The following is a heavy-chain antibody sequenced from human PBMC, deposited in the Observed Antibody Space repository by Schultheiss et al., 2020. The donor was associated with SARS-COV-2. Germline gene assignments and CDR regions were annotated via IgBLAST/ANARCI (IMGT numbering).Heavy chain of an antibody. CDR1: GGSISSGDYY. CDR2: IYYSGST. J-gene: IGHJ6*02. Sequence: SQTLSLTCTVSGGSISSGDYYWSWIRQPPGKGLEWIGYIYYSGSTYYNPSLKSRVTISVDTSKNQFSLKLSSVTAADTAVYYCAVATTHYYYYGMDVWGQGTTVIVSS. CDR3: AVATTHYYYYGMDV. V-gene: IGHV4-30-4*01. D-gene: IGHD5-12*01.